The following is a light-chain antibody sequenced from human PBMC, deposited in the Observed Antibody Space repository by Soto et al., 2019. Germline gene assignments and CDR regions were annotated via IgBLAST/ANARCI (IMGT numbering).Light chain of an antibody. J-gene: IGKJ4*01. Sequence: DLQMTQSPSTLSASVGDRVTITCRASQSISTWLAWFQQKPGKAPNLLIYKASSLESGVPSRFSGSGSGTEFTLTISTLHTDDFATYYCQQYKSSPLTFGGGTKVEIK. V-gene: IGKV1-5*03. CDR3: QQYKSSPLT. CDR2: KAS. CDR1: QSISTW.